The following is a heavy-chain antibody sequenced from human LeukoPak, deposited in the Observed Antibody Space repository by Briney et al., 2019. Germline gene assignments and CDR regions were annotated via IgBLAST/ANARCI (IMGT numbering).Heavy chain of an antibody. J-gene: IGHJ6*03. V-gene: IGHV1-69*05. CDR3: ARVKPLPSVGYMDV. Sequence: SVKVSCKASGGTFSSYAISWVRQAPGQGLEWMGGIIPIFGTANYAQKFQGRVTITTDESTSTAYMELSSLRSEDTAVYYCARVKPLPSVGYMDVWGKGTTVTVSS. D-gene: IGHD2-15*01. CDR2: IIPIFGTA. CDR1: GGTFSSYA.